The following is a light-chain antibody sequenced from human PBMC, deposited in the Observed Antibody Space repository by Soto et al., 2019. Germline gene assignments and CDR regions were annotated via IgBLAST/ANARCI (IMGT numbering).Light chain of an antibody. J-gene: IGKJ1*01. CDR2: AAS. Sequence: DIQVTQSPSSLSASVGDRFTITCRASQSISTFLNWYQQKPGNAPKSLIYAASNLQSGVPSRFSGSGSGTDFTLTISSLQPEDFATYYCQQSFSSPRTFGPGTKVDIK. V-gene: IGKV1-39*01. CDR3: QQSFSSPRT. CDR1: QSISTF.